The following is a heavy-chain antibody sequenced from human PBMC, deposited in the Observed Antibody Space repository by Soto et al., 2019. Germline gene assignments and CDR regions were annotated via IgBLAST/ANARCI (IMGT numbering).Heavy chain of an antibody. CDR2: IDWDDDN. Sequence: SCPTLVNPTQTLTLTCTFSGFSLSTSGMRXSWIRQPTGKALEWLARIDWDDDNFYSTSLKTRLTISKDTSKNQVVLTMTNMDPVDTATYYCARTIGYNSSWYCDYFYYWGQGTLVTVSS. V-gene: IGHV2-70*04. CDR1: GFSLSTSGMR. D-gene: IGHD6-13*01. J-gene: IGHJ4*01. CDR3: ARTIGYNSSWYCDYFYY.